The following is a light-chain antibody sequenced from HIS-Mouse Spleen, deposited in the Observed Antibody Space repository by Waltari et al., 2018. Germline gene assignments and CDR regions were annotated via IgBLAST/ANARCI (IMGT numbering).Light chain of an antibody. CDR1: QGISSY. Sequence: AIRMTHSPSSLYASTGDRVTITCRASQGISSYLAWYQQKPGKAPKLLIYAASTLQSGVPSRFSGSGSGTDFTLTISCLQSEDFATYYCQQYYSYPRTFGQGTKVEIK. CDR3: QQYYSYPRT. CDR2: AAS. V-gene: IGKV1-8*01. J-gene: IGKJ1*01.